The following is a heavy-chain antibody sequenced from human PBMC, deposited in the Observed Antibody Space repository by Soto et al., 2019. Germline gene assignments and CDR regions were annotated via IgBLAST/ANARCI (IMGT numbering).Heavy chain of an antibody. CDR3: ARAGGSSSSYYYYGMDV. Sequence: QVQLVESGGGVVQPGRSLRLSCAASGFTFSSYGMHWVRQAPGKGLEWVAVIWYDGSNKYYADSVKGRFTISRDNSKNALYLQMNSLRAEDTAVYYWARAGGSSSSYYYYGMDVWGQGTTVTVSS. V-gene: IGHV3-33*01. CDR2: IWYDGSNK. CDR1: GFTFSSYG. D-gene: IGHD6-6*01. J-gene: IGHJ6*02.